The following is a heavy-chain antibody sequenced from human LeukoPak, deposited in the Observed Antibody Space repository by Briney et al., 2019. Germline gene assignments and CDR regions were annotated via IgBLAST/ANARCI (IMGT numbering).Heavy chain of an antibody. V-gene: IGHV4-34*01. CDR2: INHSGST. CDR3: ARQIRWLRYWFDP. CDR1: GGSFSGYY. J-gene: IGHJ5*02. D-gene: IGHD5-12*01. Sequence: PSETLSLTCAVYGGSFSGYYWSWIRQPAGKGLEWIGEINHSGSTNYNPSLKSRVTISVDTSKNQFSLKLSSVTAADTAVYYCARQIRWLRYWFDPWGQGTLVTVSS.